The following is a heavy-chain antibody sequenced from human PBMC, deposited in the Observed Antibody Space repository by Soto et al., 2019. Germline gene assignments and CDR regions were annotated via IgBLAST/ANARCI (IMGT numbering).Heavy chain of an antibody. CDR2: IYHSGST. CDR3: ARVAFQTYYDFWSGTPGGFDY. J-gene: IGHJ4*02. D-gene: IGHD3-3*01. CDR1: GGSISSSNW. Sequence: QVQLQESGPGLVKPSGTLSLTCAVSGGSISSSNWWSWVRQPPGKGLEWIGEIYHSGSTNYNPSLKSRVTISVDKSKNQFSLKLSSVTAADTAVYYCARVAFQTYYDFWSGTPGGFDYWGQGTLVTVSS. V-gene: IGHV4-4*02.